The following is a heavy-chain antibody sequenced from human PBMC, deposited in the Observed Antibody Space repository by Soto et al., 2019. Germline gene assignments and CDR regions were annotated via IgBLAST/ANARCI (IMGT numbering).Heavy chain of an antibody. Sequence: SETLSLTCTVSGGSIGSYHWSWVRQPPGKGLEWIASVYYTGTTNYNPSLGSRVTISIDAPGNRFSMEITSVTAADTAIYYCARDTVLTGMFDFWGQGALVTVSS. D-gene: IGHD4-17*01. CDR3: ARDTVLTGMFDF. J-gene: IGHJ4*02. CDR1: GGSIGSYH. CDR2: VYYTGTT. V-gene: IGHV4-59*01.